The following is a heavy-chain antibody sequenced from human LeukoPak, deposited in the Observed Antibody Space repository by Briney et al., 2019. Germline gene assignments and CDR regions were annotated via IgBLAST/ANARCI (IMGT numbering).Heavy chain of an antibody. J-gene: IGHJ4*02. Sequence: SQTLSLTCTVSGGSISSGSYYWSWIRQPPGKGLEWIGRIYTSGSTNYNPSLKSRVTISVDTSKNQFSLKLSSVTAADTAVYYCARGNRVLELDYFDYWGQGTLVTVSS. CDR3: ARGNRVLELDYFDY. V-gene: IGHV4-61*02. D-gene: IGHD1-7*01. CDR2: IYTSGST. CDR1: GGSISSGSYY.